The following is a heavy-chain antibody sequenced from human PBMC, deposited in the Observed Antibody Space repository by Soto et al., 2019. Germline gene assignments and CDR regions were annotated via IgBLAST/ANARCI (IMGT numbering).Heavy chain of an antibody. V-gene: IGHV3-64D*06. J-gene: IGHJ4*01. D-gene: IGHD2-15*01. CDR1: GFTFSNYS. CDR3: VKGNQLLRYYFEF. Sequence: GSLRLSCSVSGFTFSNYSMHWVRQSPGKGLEYVSGITSDGDSTWHADSVKDRFTISRDNSKNTLFLQMSSLRVEDTAIYFCVKGNQLLRYYFEFWGPGTLVTVSS. CDR2: ITSDGDST.